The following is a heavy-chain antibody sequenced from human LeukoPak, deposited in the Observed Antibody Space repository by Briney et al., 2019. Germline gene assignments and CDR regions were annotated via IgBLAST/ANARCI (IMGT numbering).Heavy chain of an antibody. J-gene: IGHJ6*03. CDR1: GGSISSGDYY. CDR2: IYYSGST. CDR3: ARHFEGYYYYYYMDV. D-gene: IGHD3-3*02. Sequence: SETLSLTCTVSGGSISSGDYYWSWIRQPPGKGLEWIGYIYYSGSTYYNPSLKSRVTISVDTSKNQFSLKLSSVTAADTAVYYCARHFEGYYYYYYMDVWGKGTTVTVSS. V-gene: IGHV4-30-4*08.